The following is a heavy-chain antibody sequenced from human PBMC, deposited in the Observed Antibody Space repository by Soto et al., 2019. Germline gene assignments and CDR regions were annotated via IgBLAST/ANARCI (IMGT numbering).Heavy chain of an antibody. J-gene: IGHJ4*02. Sequence: HPGGSLRLSCAASGFTFSSYSMNWVRQAPGQGLEWVSYISSSSSTIYYADSVKGRFTISRDNAKNSLYLQMNSLRAEDTAVYYCARANYYGSPGDFDYWGQGTLVTVS. CDR2: ISSSSSTI. V-gene: IGHV3-48*01. CDR1: GFTFSSYS. D-gene: IGHD3-10*01. CDR3: ARANYYGSPGDFDY.